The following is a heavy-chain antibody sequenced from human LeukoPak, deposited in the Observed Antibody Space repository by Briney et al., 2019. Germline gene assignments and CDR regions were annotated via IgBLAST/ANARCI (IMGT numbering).Heavy chain of an antibody. CDR1: GGTFSSYA. Sequence: SVKVSCKASGGTFSSYAISWVRQAPGQGLEWMGRIIPILGIANYAQKFQGRVTITADKSTSTAYMELSSLRSEDTAVYYCARGWTTSITGTTYYYYYGMDVWGQGTTVTVSS. V-gene: IGHV1-69*04. J-gene: IGHJ6*02. D-gene: IGHD1-7*01. CDR3: ARGWTTSITGTTYYYYYGMDV. CDR2: IIPILGIA.